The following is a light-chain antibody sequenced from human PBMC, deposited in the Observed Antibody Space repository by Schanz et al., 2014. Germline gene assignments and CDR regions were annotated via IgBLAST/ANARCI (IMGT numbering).Light chain of an antibody. CDR1: QSVGSSF. CDR3: QQYGSSPS. J-gene: IGKJ1*01. Sequence: EIVLTQSPATLSLSPGERATLSCRASQSVGSSFLAWHQQKPGQAPRLLIYDASSRATGIPDRFSGSGSGTDFTLTISRLEPEDFAVYYCQQYGSSPSFGQGTKVEIK. CDR2: DAS. V-gene: IGKV3-20*01.